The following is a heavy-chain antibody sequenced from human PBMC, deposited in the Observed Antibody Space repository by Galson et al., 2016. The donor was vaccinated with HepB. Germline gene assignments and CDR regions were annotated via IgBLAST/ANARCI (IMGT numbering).Heavy chain of an antibody. Sequence: SVKGRFTISRDNAKNSLYLQMNSLRAEDTAVYYCARGPIRLAGTNVDYWGQGTLVTVSS. D-gene: IGHD6-19*01. CDR3: ARGPIRLAGTNVDY. J-gene: IGHJ4*02. V-gene: IGHV3-21*01.